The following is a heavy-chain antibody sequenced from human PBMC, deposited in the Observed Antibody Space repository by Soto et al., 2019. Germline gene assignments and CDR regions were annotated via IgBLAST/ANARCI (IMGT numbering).Heavy chain of an antibody. D-gene: IGHD1-26*01. Sequence: QVQLVQSGAEVREPGASVKVSCKASGYSFTRLDINWVRQTTGQGLEWMGWMRPGSGRTGYGQKCQGRVTMTGDNAINTAYMELSSLTSDETAFYYCARVVTAGVDYWGQGTLVSVSS. CDR1: GYSFTRLD. V-gene: IGHV1-8*01. CDR3: ARVVTAGVDY. CDR2: MRPGSGRT. J-gene: IGHJ4*02.